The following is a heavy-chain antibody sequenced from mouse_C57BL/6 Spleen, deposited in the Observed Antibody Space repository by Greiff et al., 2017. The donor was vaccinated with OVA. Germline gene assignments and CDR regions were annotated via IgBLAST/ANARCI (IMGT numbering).Heavy chain of an antibody. Sequence: VQLQQPGAELVKPGASVKVSCKASGYTFTSYWMHWVKQRPGQGLEWIGRIHPSDSDTNYNQKFKGKATLTVDNSSSTAYMQLSSLTSEDSAVYYGAFYYDYDDGYFDVWGTGTTVTVSS. CDR3: AFYYDYDDGYFDV. V-gene: IGHV1-74*01. J-gene: IGHJ1*03. CDR2: IHPSDSDT. D-gene: IGHD2-4*01. CDR1: GYTFTSYW.